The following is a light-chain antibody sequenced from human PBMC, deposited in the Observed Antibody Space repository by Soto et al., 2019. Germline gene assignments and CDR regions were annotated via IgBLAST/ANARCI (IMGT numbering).Light chain of an antibody. CDR3: QQYNNRPPWT. CDR1: QSVCSS. J-gene: IGKJ1*01. V-gene: IGKV3-15*01. Sequence: EIVLTQSPGTLSLSPGERATLSCRASQSVCSSFLAWYQQKPGQAPRLLIFAASTRATGIPARFSGSGSGTEFSLTITSLQSEDFALYYCQQYNNRPPWTFGQGTKVDIK. CDR2: AAS.